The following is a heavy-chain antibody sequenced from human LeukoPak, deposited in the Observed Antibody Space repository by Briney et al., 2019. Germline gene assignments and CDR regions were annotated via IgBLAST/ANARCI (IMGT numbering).Heavy chain of an antibody. CDR1: GFTFSSYA. D-gene: IGHD2-15*01. J-gene: IGHJ4*02. Sequence: GGSLRLSCAASGFTFSSYAMSWVRQAPGKGLEWVSSISSSSSYIYYADSVKGRFTISRDNAKNSLYLQMNSLRTEDTAVYYCATLYGGQRADGYWGQGTLVTVSS. CDR2: ISSSSSYI. V-gene: IGHV3-21*04. CDR3: ATLYGGQRADGY.